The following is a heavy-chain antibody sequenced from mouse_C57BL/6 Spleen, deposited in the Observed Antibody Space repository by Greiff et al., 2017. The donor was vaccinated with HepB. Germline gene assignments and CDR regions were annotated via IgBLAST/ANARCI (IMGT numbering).Heavy chain of an antibody. Sequence: VMLVESGPELVKPGASVKISCKASGYSFTSYYIHWVKQRPGQGLEWIGWIYPGSGNTKYNEKFKGKATLTADTSSSTAYMQLSSLTSEDSAVYYCARWDNWDYFDYWGQGTTLTVSS. CDR3: ARWDNWDYFDY. CDR2: IYPGSGNT. D-gene: IGHD4-1*01. CDR1: GYSFTSYY. V-gene: IGHV1-66*01. J-gene: IGHJ2*01.